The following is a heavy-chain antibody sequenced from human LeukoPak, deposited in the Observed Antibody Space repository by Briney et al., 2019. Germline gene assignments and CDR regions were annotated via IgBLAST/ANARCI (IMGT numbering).Heavy chain of an antibody. CDR2: IYYSGST. D-gene: IGHD6-13*01. Sequence: PSETLSLTCTVSGGSISSYYWSWIRQPPGKGLEWIGYIYYSGSTNYNPSLKSRVTISVDTSKNQFSLKLSSVTAADTAVYYCARETGYSSSWFGYYYMDVWGKGTTVTVSS. J-gene: IGHJ6*03. V-gene: IGHV4-59*12. CDR1: GGSISSYY. CDR3: ARETGYSSSWFGYYYMDV.